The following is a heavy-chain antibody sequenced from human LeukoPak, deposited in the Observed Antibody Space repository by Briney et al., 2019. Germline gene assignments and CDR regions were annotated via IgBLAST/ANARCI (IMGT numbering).Heavy chain of an antibody. V-gene: IGHV3-30*18. CDR3: AKGLVGTEYFQH. CDR1: GFTFSSYG. Sequence: PGGSLRLSCTASGFTFSSYGMHWVRQAPGKGLEWVAVISYDGSNKYYADSVKGRFTISRDNSKNTLSLQMNSLRAEDTAVYHCAKGLVGTEYFQHWGQGTLVTVSS. J-gene: IGHJ1*01. D-gene: IGHD2-8*02. CDR2: ISYDGSNK.